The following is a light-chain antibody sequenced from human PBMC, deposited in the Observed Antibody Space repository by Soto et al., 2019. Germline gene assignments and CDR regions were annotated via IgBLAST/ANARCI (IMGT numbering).Light chain of an antibody. CDR3: QQYNNWPET. J-gene: IGKJ1*01. CDR2: GAS. CDR1: QSVSNN. Sequence: EIVLTPSSGTLSLSPGERATLSCRASQSVSNNYLAWYQQKPGQAPRLLIYGASTRATGIPARFSGSGSGTEFTLTISSLQSEDFAVYYCQQYNNWPETFGQGTKVDIK. V-gene: IGKV3-15*01.